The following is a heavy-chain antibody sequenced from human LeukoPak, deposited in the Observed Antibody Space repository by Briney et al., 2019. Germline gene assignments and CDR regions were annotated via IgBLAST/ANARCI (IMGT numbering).Heavy chain of an antibody. V-gene: IGHV4-39*07. CDR3: ARGSGIAAAGAFDI. Sequence: SETLTLTCSVSGGSISSSAYYWGWIRQPPGQGLEWIGSIYYSGNTCYNPSLKSPVTISIDTSKNQFSLRLISVTAADTAVYYCARGSGIAAAGAFDIWGQGTMVTVSS. CDR1: GGSISSSAYY. J-gene: IGHJ3*02. D-gene: IGHD6-13*01. CDR2: IYYSGNT.